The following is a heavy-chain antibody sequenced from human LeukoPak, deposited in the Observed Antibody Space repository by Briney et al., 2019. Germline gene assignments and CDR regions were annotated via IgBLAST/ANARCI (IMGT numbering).Heavy chain of an antibody. V-gene: IGHV3-7*01. CDR3: ARDLGYCSGGSCYRRHNWFDP. J-gene: IGHJ5*02. D-gene: IGHD2-15*01. CDR2: IKPDESEK. CDR1: GSTFRTYW. Sequence: GGSLRLSCAASGSTFRTYWMTWVRRAPGKGLEWVANIKPDESEKYYVDSVKGRFTISRDNAKNSLYLQMNSLRAEDTAVYYCARDLGYCSGGSCYRRHNWFDPWGQGTLVTVSS.